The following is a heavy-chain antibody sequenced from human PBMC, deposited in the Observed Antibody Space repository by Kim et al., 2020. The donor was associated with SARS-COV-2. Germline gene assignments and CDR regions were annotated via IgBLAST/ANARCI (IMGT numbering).Heavy chain of an antibody. CDR1: GYTFTGYY. CDR2: INPNSGGT. Sequence: ASVKVSCKASGYTFTGYYMHWVRQAPGQGLEWMGRINPNSGGTNYAQKFQGRVTMTRDTSISTAYMELSRLRSDDTAVYYCARSRYYDFWSGYGLFDYWGQGTLVTVSS. D-gene: IGHD3-3*01. J-gene: IGHJ4*02. V-gene: IGHV1-2*06. CDR3: ARSRYYDFWSGYGLFDY.